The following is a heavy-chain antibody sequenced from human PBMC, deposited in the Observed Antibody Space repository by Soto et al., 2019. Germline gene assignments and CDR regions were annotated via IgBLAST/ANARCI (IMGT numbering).Heavy chain of an antibody. Sequence: SETLSLTCAVYGGSFSGYYWSWIRQPPGKGLEWIGEINHSGSTNYNPSLKSRVTISVDTSKNQFSLKLSSVTAADTAVYYCARNQRIVVVKDAIVFYYYGMDVWGQGTTVTVSS. CDR2: INHSGST. CDR1: GGSFSGYY. D-gene: IGHD2-2*02. J-gene: IGHJ6*02. CDR3: ARNQRIVVVKDAIVFYYYGMDV. V-gene: IGHV4-34*01.